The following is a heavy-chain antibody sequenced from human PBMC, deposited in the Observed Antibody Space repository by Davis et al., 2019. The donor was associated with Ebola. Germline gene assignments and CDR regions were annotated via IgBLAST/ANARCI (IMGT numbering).Heavy chain of an antibody. V-gene: IGHV4-59*01. J-gene: IGHJ3*01. CDR3: ARGAGAAVAQLL. CDR2: IYYSGST. CDR1: GGSISTYY. Sequence: MPGGSLISCTVSGGSISTYYWSWIRQPPGKGLEWIGYIYYSGSTTYNPSLKSRVTISVDTSQNQFSLKLTSVTAADTAVYYCARGAGAAVAQLLWGQGTMVTVSS. D-gene: IGHD6-19*01.